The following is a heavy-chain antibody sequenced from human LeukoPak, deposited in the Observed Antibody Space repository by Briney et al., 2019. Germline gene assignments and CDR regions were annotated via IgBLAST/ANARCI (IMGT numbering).Heavy chain of an antibody. CDR2: INPNSGGT. J-gene: IGHJ3*02. D-gene: IGHD1-26*01. Sequence: ASVKVSCKASGYTFTGYYMHWVRQAPGQGLEWMGWINPNSGGTNYAQKFQGRVTMTRDTSISTAYMELSRLRSDDTAVYYCARAFFDIVGALGAFDIWGQGTMVTVSS. V-gene: IGHV1-2*02. CDR3: ARAFFDIVGALGAFDI. CDR1: GYTFTGYY.